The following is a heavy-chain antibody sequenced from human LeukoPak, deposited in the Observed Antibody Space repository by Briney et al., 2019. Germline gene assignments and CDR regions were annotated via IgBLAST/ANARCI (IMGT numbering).Heavy chain of an antibody. CDR2: ISSSSSYI. D-gene: IGHD3-16*01. J-gene: IGHJ4*02. Sequence: GGSLRLSCAASGFTFSSYSMNWVRQAPGKGLEWVSSISSSSSYIYYADSVKGRFTISRDNAKNSLYLQMNSLRAEDTAVCYCARDGPWGGYFDYWGQGTLVTVSS. CDR1: GFTFSSYS. CDR3: ARDGPWGGYFDY. V-gene: IGHV3-21*01.